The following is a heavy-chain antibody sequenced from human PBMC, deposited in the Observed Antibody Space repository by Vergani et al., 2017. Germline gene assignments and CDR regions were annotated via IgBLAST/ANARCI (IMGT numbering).Heavy chain of an antibody. D-gene: IGHD3-22*01. Sequence: EVQLVESGGGLVQPGGSLRLSCAASGFTLSSYWMSWVRQAPGKGLEWVANIKQDGSEKYYVDSVKGRFTISRDNAKNSLYLQMNSLRAEDTAVYYCAREYPGITMIVVADAFDIWGQGTMVTVSS. CDR3: AREYPGITMIVVADAFDI. CDR2: IKQDGSEK. V-gene: IGHV3-7*01. J-gene: IGHJ3*02. CDR1: GFTLSSYW.